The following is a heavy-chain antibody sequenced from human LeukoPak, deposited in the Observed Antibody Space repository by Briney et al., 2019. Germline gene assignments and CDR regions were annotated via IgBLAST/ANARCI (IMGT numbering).Heavy chain of an antibody. CDR2: IIPIFGTA. D-gene: IGHD3-3*01. CDR1: GYTFTSYA. J-gene: IGHJ4*02. CDR3: ARDKLTVEAYFDY. V-gene: IGHV1-69*13. Sequence: SVKVSCKASGYTFTSYAISWVRQAPGQGLEWMGGIIPIFGTANYAQKFQGRVTITADESTSTAYMELSSLRSEDTAVYYCARDKLTVEAYFDYWGQGTLVTVSS.